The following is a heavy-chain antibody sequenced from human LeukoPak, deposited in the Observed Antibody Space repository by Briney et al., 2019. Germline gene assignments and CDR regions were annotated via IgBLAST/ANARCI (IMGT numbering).Heavy chain of an antibody. V-gene: IGHV3-23*01. CDR2: ISSGGGNT. CDR1: GFTFSSDA. CDR3: ARVSQTY. Sequence: GGSLRLSCAASGFTFSSDAMSWVRQAPGKGLEWVSGISSGGGNTYYADSVKGRFTISRDNSKNTLYLQMNSLRAEDTAVYYCARVSQTYWGQGTLVTVSS. J-gene: IGHJ4*02.